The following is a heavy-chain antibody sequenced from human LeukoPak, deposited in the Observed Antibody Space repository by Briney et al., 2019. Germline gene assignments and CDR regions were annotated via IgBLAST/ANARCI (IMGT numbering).Heavy chain of an antibody. D-gene: IGHD2-2*01. J-gene: IGHJ4*02. CDR1: GYTFTSYG. CDR2: ISAYNGNT. Sequence: ASVKVSCKASGYTFTSYGISWVRQAPGQGLEWMGWISAYNGNTNYAQKLQGRVTMTTDTSTSTAYMELRSLRSDDTAVYYCARGRNIGYIVVVPAAYLDYWGQGTLVTVSS. CDR3: ARGRNIGYIVVVPAAYLDY. V-gene: IGHV1-18*01.